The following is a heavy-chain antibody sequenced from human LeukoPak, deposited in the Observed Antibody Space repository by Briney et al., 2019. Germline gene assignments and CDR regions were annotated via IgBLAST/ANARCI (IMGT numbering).Heavy chain of an antibody. V-gene: IGHV1-69*13. CDR3: ARAYSGSYHYGAFDI. D-gene: IGHD1-26*01. CDR1: GYTFTGYY. Sequence: SVKVSCKASGYTFTGYYMHWVRQAPGQGLEWMGGIIPIFGTANYAQKFQGRVTITADESTSTAYMELSSLRSEDTAVYYCARAYSGSYHYGAFDIWGQGTMVTVSS. J-gene: IGHJ3*02. CDR2: IIPIFGTA.